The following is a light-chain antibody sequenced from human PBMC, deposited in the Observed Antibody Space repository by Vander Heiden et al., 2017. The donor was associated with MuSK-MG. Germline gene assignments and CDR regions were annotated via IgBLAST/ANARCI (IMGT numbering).Light chain of an antibody. J-gene: IGKJ5*01. CDR3: QQFNSYPFT. CDR2: DAS. Sequence: ATTLTQTRSSLSVSVGARVTITCRASQGISSSLAWYQQKPGKAPKLLIYDASSWESGVPARFSGSGSGTDFTLTISSLQPEDLATYYCQQFNSYPFTFGQGTQLEIK. CDR1: QGISSS. V-gene: IGKV1-13*02.